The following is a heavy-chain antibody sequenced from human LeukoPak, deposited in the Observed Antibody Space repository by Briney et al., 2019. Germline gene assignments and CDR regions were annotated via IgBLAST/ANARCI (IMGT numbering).Heavy chain of an antibody. CDR2: ISYDGSNK. D-gene: IGHD6-19*01. J-gene: IGHJ4*02. Sequence: GRSLRLSCAASGFTFSSYGMHWVRQAPGKGLEWVAVISYDGSNKYYADSVKGRFTISRDNSKNTLYLQMNSLRAEDTAVYYCAKVGSSSGRDSSGWYWRGPFDYWGQGTLVTVSS. CDR1: GFTFSSYG. CDR3: AKVGSSSGRDSSGWYWRGPFDY. V-gene: IGHV3-30*18.